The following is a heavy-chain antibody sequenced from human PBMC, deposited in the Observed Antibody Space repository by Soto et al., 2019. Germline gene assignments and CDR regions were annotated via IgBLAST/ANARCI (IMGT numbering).Heavy chain of an antibody. CDR1: GGSISSGGYS. CDR3: ARHVAGYSSGLDY. Sequence: PSETLSLTWAVSGGSISSGGYSWSWIRQPPGKGLEWIGSIYYSGSTYYNPSLKSRVTISVDTSKNQFSLKLSSVTAADTAVYYCARHVAGYSSGLDYWGQGTLVTVSS. D-gene: IGHD6-19*01. CDR2: IYYSGST. J-gene: IGHJ4*02. V-gene: IGHV4-30-2*03.